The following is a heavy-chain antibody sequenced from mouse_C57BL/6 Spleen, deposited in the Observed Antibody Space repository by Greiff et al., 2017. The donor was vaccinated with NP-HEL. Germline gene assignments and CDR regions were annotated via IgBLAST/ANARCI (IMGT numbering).Heavy chain of an antibody. CDR2: ISSGSSTI. CDR3: ARPGQLRLAWFAY. D-gene: IGHD3-2*02. V-gene: IGHV5-17*01. J-gene: IGHJ3*01. Sequence: EVQVVESGGGLVKPGGSLKLSCAASGFTFSDYGMHWVRQAPEKGLEWVAYISSGSSTIYYADTVKGRFTISRDNAKNTLFLQMTSLRSEDTAMYYCARPGQLRLAWFAYWGQGTLVTVSA. CDR1: GFTFSDYG.